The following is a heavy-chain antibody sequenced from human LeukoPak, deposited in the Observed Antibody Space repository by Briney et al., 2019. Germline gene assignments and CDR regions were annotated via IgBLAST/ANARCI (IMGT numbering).Heavy chain of an antibody. J-gene: IGHJ6*02. CDR1: GGTFSSYA. CDR3: AREVGATDYYYYYGMDV. D-gene: IGHD1-26*01. Sequence: GASVKVSCKASGGTFSSYAISWVRQAPGQGLEWMGRIIPILGIANYAQKFQGRVTITADKSTSTAYMELSSLRSEDTAVYYCAREVGATDYYYYYGMDVWGQGTTVTVSS. V-gene: IGHV1-69*04. CDR2: IIPILGIA.